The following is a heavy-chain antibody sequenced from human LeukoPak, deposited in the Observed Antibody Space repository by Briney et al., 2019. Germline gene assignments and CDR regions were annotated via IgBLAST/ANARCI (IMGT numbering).Heavy chain of an antibody. CDR2: ISAYNGNT. V-gene: IGHV1-18*01. J-gene: IGHJ6*03. CDR3: ARDPSQKYYYYMDV. Sequence: EASVKVSCKASGYTFTSYGISWVRQAPGRGLEWMGWISAYNGNTNYAQKLQGRVTMTTDTSTSTAYMELRSLRSDDTAVYYCARDPSQKYYYYMDVWGKGTTVTVSS. D-gene: IGHD2-2*01. CDR1: GYTFTSYG.